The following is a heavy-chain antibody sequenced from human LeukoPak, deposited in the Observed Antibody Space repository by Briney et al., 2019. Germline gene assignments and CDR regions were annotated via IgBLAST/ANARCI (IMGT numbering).Heavy chain of an antibody. CDR3: ARGGVYDFWSGPSPQDYYYGMDV. D-gene: IGHD3-3*01. J-gene: IGHJ6*02. CDR2: ISAYNGNT. Sequence: PRASVKVSCKASGYTFTSYGISWVRQAPGQGLEWMGWISAYNGNTNYAQKLQGRVTMTTDTSTSTAYMELRSLRSDDTAVYYCARGGVYDFWSGPSPQDYYYGMDVWGQGTTVTVSS. CDR1: GYTFTSYG. V-gene: IGHV1-18*01.